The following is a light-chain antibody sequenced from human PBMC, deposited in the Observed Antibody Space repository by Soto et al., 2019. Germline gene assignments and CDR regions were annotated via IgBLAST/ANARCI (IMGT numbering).Light chain of an antibody. CDR2: GAS. CDR3: QQYGGSPT. V-gene: IGKV3-20*01. J-gene: IGKJ1*01. Sequence: EIVLTQSPGTLSLSPGERGTLSCRASQSVSTNNLAWYQQKPGQAPRLLIFGASSRATGIPDRFSGSGSGTDFTLTISRLEPEDFAVYYCQQYGGSPTFGQGTKVDIK. CDR1: QSVSTNN.